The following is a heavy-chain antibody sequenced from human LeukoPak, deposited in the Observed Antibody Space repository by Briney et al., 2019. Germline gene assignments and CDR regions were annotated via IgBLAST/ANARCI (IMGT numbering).Heavy chain of an antibody. CDR1: GYTFIAYY. V-gene: IGHV1-2*02. CDR3: ARDGYYGSGIHYRRYFEY. D-gene: IGHD3-10*01. CDR2: ISPNSGGT. J-gene: IGHJ4*02. Sequence: ASVKVSCNGSGYTFIAYYIHWVRQAPGQGLEWMGWISPNSGGTQYVQKFQGRVTMTRDRSISTAYMELSGLKPDDTAVFYCARDGYYGSGIHYRRYFEYWGQGTLVTVSS.